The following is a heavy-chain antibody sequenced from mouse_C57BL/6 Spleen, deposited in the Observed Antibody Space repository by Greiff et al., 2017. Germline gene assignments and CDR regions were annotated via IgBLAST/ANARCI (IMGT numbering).Heavy chain of an antibody. CDR1: GYTFTSYW. D-gene: IGHD1-1*01. V-gene: IGHV1-64*01. CDR3: ARELLLRAMDY. J-gene: IGHJ4*01. CDR2: IHPNSGST. Sequence: QLQQPGAELVKPGASVKLSCKASGYTFTSYWMHWVKQRPGQGLEWIGMIHPNSGSTNYNEKFKSKATLTVDKSSSTAYMQLSSLTSEDSAVYYCARELLLRAMDYWGQGTSVTVSS.